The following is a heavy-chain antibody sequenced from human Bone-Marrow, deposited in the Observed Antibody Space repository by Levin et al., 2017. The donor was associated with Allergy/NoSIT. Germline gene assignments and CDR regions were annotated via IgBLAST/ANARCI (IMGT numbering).Heavy chain of an antibody. CDR1: GFTFSSYS. CDR2: ISSSSSYI. D-gene: IGHD2-21*02. J-gene: IGHJ4*02. CDR3: ARDGGVVTLTDY. V-gene: IGHV3-21*01. Sequence: GESLKISCAASGFTFSSYSMNWVRQAPGKGLEWVSSISSSSSYIYYADSVKGRFTISRDNAKNSLYLQMNSLRAEDTAVYYCARDGGVVTLTDYWGQGTLVTVSS.